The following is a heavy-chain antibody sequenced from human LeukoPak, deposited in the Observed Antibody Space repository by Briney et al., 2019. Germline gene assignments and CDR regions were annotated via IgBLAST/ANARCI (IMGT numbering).Heavy chain of an antibody. J-gene: IGHJ4*02. CDR3: ARAARTTAVNYFDY. CDR2: ISYDGSNK. CDR1: GFTFSSYG. D-gene: IGHD1-7*01. V-gene: IGHV3-30*03. Sequence: GGSLRLSCAASGFTFSSYGMHWVRQAPGKGLEWVAVISYDGSNKYYADSVKGRFTISRDNSKNTLYLQMNSLRAEDTAVYYCARAARTTAVNYFDYWGQGTLVTVSS.